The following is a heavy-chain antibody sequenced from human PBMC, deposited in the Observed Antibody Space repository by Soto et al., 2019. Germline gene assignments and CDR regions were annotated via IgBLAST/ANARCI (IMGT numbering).Heavy chain of an antibody. V-gene: IGHV5-51*01. J-gene: IGHJ5*02. CDR2: IYPGDSDT. CDR1: GYSFTSYW. Sequence: PXASLKISYKGSGYSFTSYWIGWVRQMPGKGLEWMGIIYPGDSDTRYSPSFQGQVTISADKSISTAYLQWSSLKASDTAMYYCERQKPYNWFDPWGQGTLVTGSS. CDR3: ERQKPYNWFDP.